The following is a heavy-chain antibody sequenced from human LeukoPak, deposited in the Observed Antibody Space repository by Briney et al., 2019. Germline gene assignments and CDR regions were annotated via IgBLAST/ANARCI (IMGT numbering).Heavy chain of an antibody. V-gene: IGHV3-33*01. CDR1: AFTFSSFG. CDR2: IWYDGSKK. J-gene: IGHJ3*02. D-gene: IGHD3-10*01. Sequence: PAVSLRLSCAASAFTFSSFGMHWVRQAPGKGLEWVAIIWYDGSKKYYGDSVKGRFTISRDNTKNTLFLQMNSLRAEDTAVYYCARNTNYYGLDIWGQGTMVTVSS. CDR3: ARNTNYYGLDI.